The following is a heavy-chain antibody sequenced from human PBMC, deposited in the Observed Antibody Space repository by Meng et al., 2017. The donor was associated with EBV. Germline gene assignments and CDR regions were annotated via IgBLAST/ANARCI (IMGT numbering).Heavy chain of an antibody. Sequence: QVQLWQAGGEGKRPGSSVKVSCKTSGGPFRYYAISWVRQAPGQGLEWLGGFLPRLGAPNYAQKFHGRVKITADESTSTHYMDLSSLRSEDTAIYYCASESGRGYTPDYWGQGTLVTVSS. J-gene: IGHJ4*02. CDR3: ASESGRGYTPDY. CDR1: GGPFRYYA. CDR2: FLPRLGAP. D-gene: IGHD3-10*01. V-gene: IGHV1-69*01.